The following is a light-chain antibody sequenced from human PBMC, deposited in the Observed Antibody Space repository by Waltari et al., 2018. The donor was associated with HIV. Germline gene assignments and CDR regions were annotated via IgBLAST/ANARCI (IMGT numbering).Light chain of an antibody. V-gene: IGLV2-11*01. Sequence: QSALTQPRSVSGSPGQSVTISCTGTSSDIGTYNYVSWYQQHPGKAPKLLIFDVTKRPSGVPKRFSGSKSGNTASLTISGLQAEDEADYYCCSYAGSSFYVFGTATEVTVL. CDR1: SSDIGTYNY. J-gene: IGLJ1*01. CDR3: CSYAGSSFYV. CDR2: DVT.